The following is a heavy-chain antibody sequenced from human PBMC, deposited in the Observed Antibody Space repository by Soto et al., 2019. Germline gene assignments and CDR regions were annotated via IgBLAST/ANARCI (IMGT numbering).Heavy chain of an antibody. Sequence: VGSLRLSCRTSVFAFNSYVMHCVRHSPGKGLEWVAVVWYDGSNEKYADSVKGRFIISRDSSENTLYLQMNTLRVDDTADYYCARGYSYNSALYGMDVWGQGTTVTVSS. D-gene: IGHD5-18*01. J-gene: IGHJ6*01. V-gene: IGHV3-33*01. CDR3: ARGYSYNSALYGMDV. CDR2: VWYDGSNE. CDR1: VFAFNSYV.